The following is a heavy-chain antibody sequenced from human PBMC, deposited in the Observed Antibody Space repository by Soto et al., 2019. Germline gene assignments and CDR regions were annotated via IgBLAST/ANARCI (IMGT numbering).Heavy chain of an antibody. CDR2: IYFNGDS. J-gene: IGHJ4*02. D-gene: IGHD6-19*01. V-gene: IGHV4-39*01. CDR3: ARRKAGPGDY. CDR1: GGSISSSAYY. Sequence: PSETLSLTCTVSGGSISSSAYYWGWIRQSPAKGLQWIGSIYFNGDSYYNPSLKSRVTMSIDTSKNQFSLKLNSVTAADTAVYYGARRKAGPGDYWGQETLVTVSS.